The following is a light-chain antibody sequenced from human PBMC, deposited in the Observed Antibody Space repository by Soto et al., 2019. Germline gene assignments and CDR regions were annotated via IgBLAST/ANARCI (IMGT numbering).Light chain of an antibody. CDR3: QQYGSSLLT. CDR1: QSVSSSY. J-gene: IGKJ4*01. V-gene: IGKV3-20*01. CDR2: GAS. Sequence: VLTQSPGTLSLSPGERATLSCRASQSVSSSYLAWYQQKPGQAHRLLIYGASSRATGIPDRFSGSGSGTDFTLTISRLEPEDFAVYYCQQYGSSLLTFGGGTKVEIK.